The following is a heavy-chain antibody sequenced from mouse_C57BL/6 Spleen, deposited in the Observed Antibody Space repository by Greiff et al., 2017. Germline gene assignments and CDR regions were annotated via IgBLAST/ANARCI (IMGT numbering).Heavy chain of an antibody. J-gene: IGHJ2*01. CDR3: GRFYYFDF. CDR1: GYTFTDYY. Sequence: VQLQQSGPELVKPGASVKLSCKASGYTFTDYYMHWVKQSHGKGLEWIGDIDPNNGCTNYNHKFKGKATLTVDKSSSTAYMELSSLTSEDSAVYYCGRFYYFDFWGQGTTLTVSS. CDR2: IDPNNGCT. V-gene: IGHV1-26*01.